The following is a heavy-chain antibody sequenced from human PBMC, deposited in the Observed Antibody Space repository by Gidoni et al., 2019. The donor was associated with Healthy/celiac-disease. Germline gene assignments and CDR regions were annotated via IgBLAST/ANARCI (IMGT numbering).Heavy chain of an antibody. CDR3: GKDEGGRPTFLDV. D-gene: IGHD1-26*01. CDR2: ISWNSGSI. Sequence: EVQLVESAGSLVQPGWSLSLSWEAHGFTVDDYARHWVRQAPVKGREWCTGISWNSGSIGYADPVNGGITTSRNNAKNTLDLQMNRLRAEDTAVYYWGKDEGGRPTFLDVWGQGTTVTVSS. CDR1: GFTVDDYA. V-gene: IGHV3-9*01. J-gene: IGHJ6*02.